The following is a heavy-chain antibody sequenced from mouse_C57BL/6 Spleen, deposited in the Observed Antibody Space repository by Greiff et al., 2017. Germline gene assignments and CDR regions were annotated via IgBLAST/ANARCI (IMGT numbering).Heavy chain of an antibody. CDR3: AKNYGSDNWYFDV. V-gene: IGHV2-5*01. CDR1: GFSLTSYG. Sequence: VKLMESGPGLVQPSQSLSITCTVSGFSLTSYGVHWVRQSPGKGLEWLGVIWRGGSTDYNAAFMSRLSITKDNSKSQVFCKMNSLQAEDTAIYYCAKNYGSDNWYFDVWGTGTTVTVSS. D-gene: IGHD1-1*01. CDR2: IWRGGST. J-gene: IGHJ1*03.